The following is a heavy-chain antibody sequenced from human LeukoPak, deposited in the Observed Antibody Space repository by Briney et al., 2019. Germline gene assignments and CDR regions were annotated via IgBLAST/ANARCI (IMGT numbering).Heavy chain of an antibody. CDR3: ARELHGWGSSSWYAMGDAFDI. CDR1: GYTFIAYY. Sequence: ASVKVSCKASGYTFIAYYLHWVRQAPGQGLEWMGWVNPASGGTKYAQKFQGRVTMTRDTSISTAYMELRSLRSDDTAVYYCARELHGWGSSSWYAMGDAFDIWGQGTMVTVSS. V-gene: IGHV1-2*02. CDR2: VNPASGGT. D-gene: IGHD6-13*01. J-gene: IGHJ3*02.